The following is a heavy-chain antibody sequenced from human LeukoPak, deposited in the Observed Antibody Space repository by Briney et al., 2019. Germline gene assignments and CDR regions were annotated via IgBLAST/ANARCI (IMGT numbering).Heavy chain of an antibody. Sequence: SVKVSCKASGYTFTSYGIRWVRQAPGQGLEWMGRIIPILGIANYAQKFQGRVTITADKSTSTAYMELSSLRSEDTAVYYCARDYFDVSAFDIWGQGTMVTVSS. CDR3: ARDYFDVSAFDI. J-gene: IGHJ3*02. V-gene: IGHV1-69*04. CDR2: IIPILGIA. CDR1: GYTFTSYG. D-gene: IGHD3-9*01.